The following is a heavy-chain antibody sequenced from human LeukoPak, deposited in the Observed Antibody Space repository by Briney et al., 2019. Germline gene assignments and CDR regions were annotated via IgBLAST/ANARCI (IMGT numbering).Heavy chain of an antibody. CDR2: IYYSGST. CDR1: GGSISSSSYY. J-gene: IGHJ6*02. CDR3: ARRPLKYNYCYGMDV. V-gene: IGHV4-39*01. Sequence: PSETLSLTCTVSGGSISSSSYYWGWIRQPPGKGLEWIGSIYYSGSTYYNPSLKSRVTISVDTSKNQFSLKLSSVTAADTAVYYCARRPLKYNYCYGMDVWGQGTTVTVSS.